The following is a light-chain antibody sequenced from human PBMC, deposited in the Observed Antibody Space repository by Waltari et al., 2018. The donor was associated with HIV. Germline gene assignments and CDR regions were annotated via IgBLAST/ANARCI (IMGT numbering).Light chain of an antibody. V-gene: IGLV4-69*01. J-gene: IGLJ3*02. Sequence: LVRTQSPAASASLVASVSRTSTISSGHSSYDIAWHQQQPEKGPRYLMKLNSDGSHSQGHGLPDRFSGSSSGAERYLTIGILQCEDGADYCCQIWRTGIPWVFGGGTKLTVL. CDR3: QIWRTGIPWV. CDR2: LNSDGSH. CDR1: SGHSSYD.